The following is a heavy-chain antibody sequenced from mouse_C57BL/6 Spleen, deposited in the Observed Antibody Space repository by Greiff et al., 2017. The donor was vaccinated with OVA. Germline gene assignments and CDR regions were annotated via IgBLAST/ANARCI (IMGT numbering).Heavy chain of an antibody. CDR3: VGTTRFAY. CDR1: GFSFNTYA. Sequence: EVKLVESGGGLVQPKGSLKLSCAASGFSFNTYAMNWVRQAPGKGLEWVARIRSKSNNYATYYADSVKDRFTISRDDSESMLYLQMNNLKTDDTAMYYCVGTTRFAYWGQGTLVTVSA. V-gene: IGHV10-1*01. CDR2: IRSKSNNYAT. J-gene: IGHJ3*01. D-gene: IGHD1-1*01.